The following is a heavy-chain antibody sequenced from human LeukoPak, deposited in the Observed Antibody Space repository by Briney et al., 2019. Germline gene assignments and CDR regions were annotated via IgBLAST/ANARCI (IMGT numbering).Heavy chain of an antibody. J-gene: IGHJ4*02. CDR1: GYTFSSYH. V-gene: IGHV1-46*01. D-gene: IGHD1-26*01. CDR3: ARDSGSGNNDY. Sequence: ASVKVSCKASGYTFSSYHLHWVRQAPGQGLEWMGIINPSGGSTSYAQNFQGRVTFISNTSATTAFMELSSLRSEDAAVYYCARDSGSGNNDYWGQGTLVTVSS. CDR2: INPSGGST.